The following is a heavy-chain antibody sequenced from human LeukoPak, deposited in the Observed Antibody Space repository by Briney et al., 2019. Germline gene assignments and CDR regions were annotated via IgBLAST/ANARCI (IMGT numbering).Heavy chain of an antibody. J-gene: IGHJ4*02. D-gene: IGHD5-18*01. CDR2: IKEDGDEK. Sequence: GGSLRLSCAASGFNFSCHWMSWVRQAPGKGLEWVANIKEDGDEKYYVDSVKGRFTISRDNAKKSLYLQMNSLRAEYTAIYYCAGPGYTYGYAYWGQGTLVTVSS. CDR3: AGPGYTYGYAY. V-gene: IGHV3-7*01. CDR1: GFNFSCHW.